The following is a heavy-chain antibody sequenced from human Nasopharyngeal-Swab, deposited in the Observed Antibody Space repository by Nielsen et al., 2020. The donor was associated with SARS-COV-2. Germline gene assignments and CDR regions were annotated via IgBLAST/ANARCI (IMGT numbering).Heavy chain of an antibody. CDR2: IYYSGST. CDR1: SSSINNYY. J-gene: IGHJ4*02. CDR3: ARRHPSRYFDY. V-gene: IGHV4-59*01. Sequence: SETLSLTCIVSSSSINNYYWSWIRQPPGRGLEWIGYIYYSGSTNYNPSLKSRVTLSFDTSKNHFSLRLSSVTAADTAVYYCARRHPSRYFDYWGQGTLVTVSS.